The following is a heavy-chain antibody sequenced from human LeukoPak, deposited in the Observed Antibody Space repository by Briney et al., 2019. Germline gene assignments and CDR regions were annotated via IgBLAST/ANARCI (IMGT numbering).Heavy chain of an antibody. J-gene: IGHJ6*02. CDR2: IYYSGST. CDR1: GGSFSGYY. CDR3: ARHTPRKISAIFGVPIL. V-gene: IGHV4-59*08. D-gene: IGHD3-3*01. Sequence: SETLSLTCAVYGGSFSGYYWSWIRQPPGKGLEWIGYIYYSGSTNYNPSLKSRVTISVDTSKNQFSLKLSSVTAADTAVYYCARHTPRKISAIFGVPILWGQGTTVTVSS.